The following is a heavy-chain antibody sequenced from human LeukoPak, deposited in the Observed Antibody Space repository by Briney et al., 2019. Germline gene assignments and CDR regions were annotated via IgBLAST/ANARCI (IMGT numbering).Heavy chain of an antibody. D-gene: IGHD6-13*01. CDR1: GGSISSYY. CDR2: INHSGST. J-gene: IGHJ4*02. V-gene: IGHV4-59*08. CDR3: ARQRGIAAAVNY. Sequence: PSETLSLTCTVSGGSISSYYWSWIRQPPGKGLEWIGEINHSGSTNYNPSLKSRVTISVDTSKNQFSLKLSSVTAADTAVYYCARQRGIAAAVNYWGQGTLVTVSS.